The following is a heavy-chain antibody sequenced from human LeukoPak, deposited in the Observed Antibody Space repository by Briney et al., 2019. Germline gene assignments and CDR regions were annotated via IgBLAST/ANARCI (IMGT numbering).Heavy chain of an antibody. D-gene: IGHD4-17*01. Sequence: GGSLRLSCVASGFTFSSYGMHWVRQAPGKGLEWVSYISSSSSTIYYADSVKGRFTISRDNAKNSLYLQMNSLRAEDTAVYYCARSFYGDYALSAFDIWGQGTMVTVSS. J-gene: IGHJ3*02. CDR1: GFTFSSYG. CDR2: ISSSSSTI. CDR3: ARSFYGDYALSAFDI. V-gene: IGHV3-48*04.